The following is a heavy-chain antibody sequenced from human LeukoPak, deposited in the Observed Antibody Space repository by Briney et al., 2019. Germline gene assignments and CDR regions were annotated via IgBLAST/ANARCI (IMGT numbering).Heavy chain of an antibody. CDR3: ARLSDSSGYYDRGAFDI. Sequence: PGGSLRLSCAASGFTFTNYNMNWVRQAPGKGLEWVSAISGSGGSTYYADSVKGRFTISRDNSKNTLYLQMNSLRAEDAAVYYCARLSDSSGYYDRGAFDIWGQGTMVTVSS. D-gene: IGHD3-22*01. J-gene: IGHJ3*02. V-gene: IGHV3-23*01. CDR1: GFTFTNYN. CDR2: ISGSGGST.